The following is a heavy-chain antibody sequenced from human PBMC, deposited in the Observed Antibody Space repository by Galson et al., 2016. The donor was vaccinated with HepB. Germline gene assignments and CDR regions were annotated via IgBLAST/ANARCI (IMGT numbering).Heavy chain of an antibody. CDR3: AADHGWEREYAFDI. Sequence: SVKVSCKASGFTFTNSAVQWVRRARGQRLEWIGWIGVGSGDTNYAQKFQERVTITRDMSTSTDHMELSSLRSEDTAVDYCAADHGWEREYAFDIWGQGTMVTVSS. J-gene: IGHJ3*02. D-gene: IGHD1-26*01. V-gene: IGHV1-58*01. CDR1: GFTFTNSA. CDR2: IGVGSGDT.